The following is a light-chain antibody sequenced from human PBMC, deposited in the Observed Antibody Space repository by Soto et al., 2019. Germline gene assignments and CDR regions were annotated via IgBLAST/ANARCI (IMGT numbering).Light chain of an antibody. CDR2: DAS. V-gene: IGKV3-11*01. CDR3: QQRSNWPPKLT. Sequence: EIVLTQSPATLSLSPGERATLSCRASQSVSSYLAWYQQKPGQAPRLLIYDASNRATRIPARFSGSGSGTDFTLTISSLEPEDFAVYYCQQRSNWPPKLTFGGGTKVEIK. J-gene: IGKJ4*01. CDR1: QSVSSY.